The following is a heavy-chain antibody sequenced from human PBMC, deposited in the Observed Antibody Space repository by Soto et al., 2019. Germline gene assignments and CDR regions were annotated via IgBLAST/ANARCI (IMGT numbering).Heavy chain of an antibody. D-gene: IGHD2-8*01. CDR3: ARKSMVHYYYYGMDV. CDR1: GGTFSSYT. V-gene: IGHV1-69*02. J-gene: IGHJ6*02. CDR2: IIPILGIA. Sequence: QVQLVQSGAEVKKPGSSVKVSCKASGGTFSSYTISWVRQAPGQGLEWMGRIIPILGIANYAQKFQGRVTITADQSTSTAYMELSSLRSEDTAVYYCARKSMVHYYYYGMDVWGQGTTVTVSS.